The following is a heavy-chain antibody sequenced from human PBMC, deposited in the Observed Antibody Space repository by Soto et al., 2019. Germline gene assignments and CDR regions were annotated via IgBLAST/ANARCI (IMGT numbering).Heavy chain of an antibody. CDR3: AKDHCSSTSCYLGHFDY. D-gene: IGHD2-2*01. CDR1: GFTFSSYA. J-gene: IGHJ4*02. CDR2: ISGSGGST. V-gene: IGHV3-23*01. Sequence: GGSLRLSCAASGFTFSSYAMSWVRQAPGKGLEWVSAISGSGGSTYYADSVKGRFTISRDNSKNTLYLQMNSLRAEDTAVYYCAKDHCSSTSCYLGHFDYWGQGTLVTVSS.